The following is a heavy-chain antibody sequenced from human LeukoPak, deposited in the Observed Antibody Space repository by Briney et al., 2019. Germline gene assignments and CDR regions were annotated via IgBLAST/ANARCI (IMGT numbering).Heavy chain of an antibody. CDR2: IYYSGTT. Sequence: SETLSLTCTVSGASITTYHWSWIRQPPGKGLEWIGHIYYSGTTNYNPSLKSRVTVSLDTSKNQFSLKLTSVTAADTAVYYCARGARYYDSSGYYYGAFIIWGQGTMVTASS. J-gene: IGHJ3*02. CDR1: GASITTYH. D-gene: IGHD3-22*01. CDR3: ARGARYYDSSGYYYGAFII. V-gene: IGHV4-59*01.